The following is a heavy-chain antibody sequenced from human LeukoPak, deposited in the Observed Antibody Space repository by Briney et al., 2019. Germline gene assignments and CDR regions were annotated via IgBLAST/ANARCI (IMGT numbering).Heavy chain of an antibody. CDR2: INHSGST. Sequence: PSETLSLTCAVYGGSFSGYCWSWIRQPPGKGLEWIGEINHSGSTNYNPSLKSRVTISVDTSKNQFSLKLSSVTAEDTAVYARKNGHDYWGQGTLVTVSS. CDR3: KNGHDY. D-gene: IGHD2-8*01. V-gene: IGHV4-34*01. CDR1: GGSFSGYC. J-gene: IGHJ4*02.